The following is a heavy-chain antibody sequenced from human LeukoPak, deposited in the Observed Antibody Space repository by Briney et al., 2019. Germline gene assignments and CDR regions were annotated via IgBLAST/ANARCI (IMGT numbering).Heavy chain of an antibody. V-gene: IGHV3-30-3*01. D-gene: IGHD1-26*01. CDR3: AKDISGSYSVDY. CDR2: ISYDGNKK. CDR1: GFTFSNYA. J-gene: IGHJ4*02. Sequence: GGSLRLSCAASGFTFSNYAMHWARQAPGKGLDWVAFISYDGNKKYYADSVKGRFTLSRDNSKNTLYLQMNSLRAEDTAAYFCAKDISGSYSVDYWGQGTLVTVSS.